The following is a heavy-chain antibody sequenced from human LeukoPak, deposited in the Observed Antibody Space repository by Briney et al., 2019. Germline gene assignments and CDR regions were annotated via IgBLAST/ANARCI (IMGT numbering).Heavy chain of an antibody. CDR3: APERGVHSSSVDY. CDR2: ISSSSSYI. CDR1: GFTFSSYS. D-gene: IGHD6-6*01. J-gene: IGHJ4*02. Sequence: GGSLRLSCAASGFTFSSYSMNWVRQAPGKGLEWVSSISSSSSYIYYADSVKGRFTISRDNAKNSLYLQMNSLRAEDTAVYYCAPERGVHSSSVDYWGQGTLVTVSS. V-gene: IGHV3-21*01.